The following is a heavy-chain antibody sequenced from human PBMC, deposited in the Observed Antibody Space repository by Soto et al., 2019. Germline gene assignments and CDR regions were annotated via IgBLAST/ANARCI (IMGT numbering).Heavy chain of an antibody. Sequence: QVQLVQSGAEVKKPGSSVKVSCKASGGTFSSYGISWARQAPGQGLEWMGGIIPIFGTADYAQKFQGRVTITADESTGTAYMELSSLRAEDTAGYCCSGVADDYDSPQDPYGMDVWGQGTTVTVSS. CDR3: SGVADDYDSPQDPYGMDV. V-gene: IGHV1-69*12. J-gene: IGHJ6*02. D-gene: IGHD3-22*01. CDR2: IIPIFGTA. CDR1: GGTFSSYG.